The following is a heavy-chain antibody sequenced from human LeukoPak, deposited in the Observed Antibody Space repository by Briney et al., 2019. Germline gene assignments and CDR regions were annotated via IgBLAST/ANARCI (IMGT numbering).Heavy chain of an antibody. CDR2: ISAYNGDT. D-gene: IGHD3-10*01. V-gene: IGHV1-18*01. Sequence: GASVKVSCKASGYIFASYGISWVRQAPGQGLEWMGWISAYNGDTKYAQNLQGRVTLTTDTSTGTAYMELRSLTSDDTALYYCARDTALIITPGGPDYWGRGTLITVPS. J-gene: IGHJ4*02. CDR1: GYIFASYG. CDR3: ARDTALIITPGGPDY.